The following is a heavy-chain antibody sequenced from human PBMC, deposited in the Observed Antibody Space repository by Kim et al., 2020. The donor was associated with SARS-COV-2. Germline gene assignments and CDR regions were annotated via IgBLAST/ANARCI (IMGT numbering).Heavy chain of an antibody. Sequence: SETLSLTCAVYGGSFSGYYWSWIRQPPGKGLEWIGEINHSGSTNYNPSLKSRVTISVDTSKNQFSLKLSSVTAADTAVYYCARGPGGVVVPAAIRLSRWFDPWGQGTLVTVSS. D-gene: IGHD2-2*02. CDR3: ARGPGGVVVPAAIRLSRWFDP. CDR2: INHSGST. CDR1: GGSFSGYY. J-gene: IGHJ5*02. V-gene: IGHV4-34*01.